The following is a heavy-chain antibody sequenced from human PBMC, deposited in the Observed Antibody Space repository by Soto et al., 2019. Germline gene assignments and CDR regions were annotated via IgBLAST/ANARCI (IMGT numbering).Heavy chain of an antibody. D-gene: IGHD2-21*02. V-gene: IGHV4-30-4*01. CDR3: AREVVTAINFDY. CDR2: IYYSGST. CDR1: GGSISSGDYY. Sequence: SETLSLTSTVSGGSISSGDYYWSWIRQPPGKGLEWIGYIYYSGSTYYNPSLKSRVTISVDTSKNQFSLKLSSVTAADTAVYYCAREVVTAINFDYWGQGTLVTVS. J-gene: IGHJ4*02.